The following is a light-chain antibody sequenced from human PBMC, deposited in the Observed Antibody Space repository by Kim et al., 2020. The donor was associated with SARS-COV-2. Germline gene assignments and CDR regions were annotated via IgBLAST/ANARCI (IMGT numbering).Light chain of an antibody. CDR2: GNT. CDR3: QSFDTSLTGV. V-gene: IGLV1-40*01. Sequence: GRKVTFSGTGDRANVGANYDVHGYPQLPGRAPKLLIHGNTNRPSGVPDRFSGSKSGTSASLAITGLQAEDEADYYCQSFDTSLTGVFGGGTQLTVL. J-gene: IGLJ3*02. CDR1: RANVGANYD.